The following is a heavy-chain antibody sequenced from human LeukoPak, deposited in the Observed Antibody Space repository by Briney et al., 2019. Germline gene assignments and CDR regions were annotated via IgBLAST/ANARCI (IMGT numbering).Heavy chain of an antibody. CDR3: ARRGTYTIFGVVIPYYFDY. V-gene: IGHV4-34*01. CDR1: GYSISSGYY. CDR2: INHSGST. Sequence: SETLSLTCAVSGYSISSGYYWSWIRQPPGKGLEWIGEINHSGSTNYNPSLKSRVTISVDTSKNQFSLKLSSVTAADTAVYYCARRGTYTIFGVVIPYYFDYWGQGTLVTVSS. D-gene: IGHD3-3*01. J-gene: IGHJ4*02.